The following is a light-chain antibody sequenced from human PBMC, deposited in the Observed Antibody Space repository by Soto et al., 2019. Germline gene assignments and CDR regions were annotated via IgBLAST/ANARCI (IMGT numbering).Light chain of an antibody. CDR3: CSYAGSYTHVV. Sequence: QSALTQPRSVSGSPGQSVTISCTGTSSDVDGYNYVSWYQQHPGKAPKLMIYDVNKRPSGVPDRVSGSKSGNTASLTISGLQAEDEADYYCCSYAGSYTHVVFGGGTKLTVL. J-gene: IGLJ2*01. CDR1: SSDVDGYNY. V-gene: IGLV2-11*01. CDR2: DVN.